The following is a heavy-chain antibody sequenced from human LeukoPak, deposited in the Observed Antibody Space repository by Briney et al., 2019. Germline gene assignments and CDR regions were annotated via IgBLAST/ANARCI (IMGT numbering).Heavy chain of an antibody. D-gene: IGHD2-2*01. V-gene: IGHV3-48*01. CDR1: GFTFSSYS. J-gene: IGHJ5*02. CDR2: ISSSSSTI. Sequence: AGGSLRLSCAASGFTFSSYSMNWVRQAPGKGLEWVSYISSSSSTIYYADSVEGRFTTSRDNAKNSLYLQMNSLRAEDTAVYYCARDGGCSSTSCYSRFNWFDPWGQGTLVTVSS. CDR3: ARDGGCSSTSCYSRFNWFDP.